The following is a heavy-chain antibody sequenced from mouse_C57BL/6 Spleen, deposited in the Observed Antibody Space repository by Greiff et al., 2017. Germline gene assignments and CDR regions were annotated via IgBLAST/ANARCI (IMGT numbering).Heavy chain of an antibody. CDR3: ARNMIYCDYDGFAY. V-gene: IGHV2-2*01. J-gene: IGHJ3*01. Sequence: VQLQQPGPGLVQPSQSLSITCTVSGFSLTSYGVHWVRQSPGKGLEWLGVIWSGGSTDYNAPFLSRLSISKGNSKRQVFIKMNSVQADDTTIYYWARNMIYCDYDGFAYWGQGTLVTVSA. CDR2: IWSGGST. CDR1: GFSLTSYG. D-gene: IGHD2-4*01.